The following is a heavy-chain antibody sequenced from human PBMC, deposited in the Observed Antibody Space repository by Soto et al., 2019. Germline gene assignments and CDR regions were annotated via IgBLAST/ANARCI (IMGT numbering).Heavy chain of an antibody. J-gene: IGHJ4*02. CDR2: IIPIFGTA. D-gene: IGHD3-22*01. V-gene: IGHV1-69*13. CDR3: DSSGYYAYYFDY. CDR1: GGTFSSYA. Sequence: ASVKVSCKASGGTFSSYAISWVRQAPGQGLEWMGGIIPIFGTANYAQKFQGRVTITADESTSTAYMELSSLRSEDTAVYYYDSSGYYAYYFDYWGQGTLVTVSS.